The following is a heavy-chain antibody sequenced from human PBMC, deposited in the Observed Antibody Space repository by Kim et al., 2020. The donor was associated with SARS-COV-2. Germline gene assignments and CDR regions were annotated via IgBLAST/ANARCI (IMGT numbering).Heavy chain of an antibody. CDR1: GFTFSSYG. D-gene: IGHD6-13*01. J-gene: IGHJ5*02. V-gene: IGHV3-33*01. Sequence: GGSLRLSCAASGFTFSSYGMHWVRQAPGKGLEWVAVIWYDGSNKYYADSVKGRFTISRDNSKNTLYLQMNSLRAEDTAVYYCARDPYSSSWYDISGWFDPWGQRTLVTVSS. CDR2: IWYDGSNK. CDR3: ARDPYSSSWYDISGWFDP.